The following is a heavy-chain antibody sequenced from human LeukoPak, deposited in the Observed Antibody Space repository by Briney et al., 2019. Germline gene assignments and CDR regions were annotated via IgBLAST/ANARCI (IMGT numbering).Heavy chain of an antibody. CDR1: GFTFSSYP. Sequence: PGGSLRLSCAASGFTFSSYPMSWVRQAPGKGLEWVSAIGGTSGVTYYADSVKGRFTISRDNSKNTLYLEMKSLRAEDTARYYCAKDRVNWGHSADYWGQGTLVTVSS. D-gene: IGHD7-27*01. CDR2: IGGTSGVT. CDR3: AKDRVNWGHSADY. V-gene: IGHV3-23*01. J-gene: IGHJ4*02.